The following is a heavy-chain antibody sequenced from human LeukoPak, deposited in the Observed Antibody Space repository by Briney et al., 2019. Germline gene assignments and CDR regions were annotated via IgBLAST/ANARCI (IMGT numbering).Heavy chain of an antibody. CDR3: AKGPFYYYDKNWFDP. Sequence: PGGSLRLSCAASGFTFSGFAMSWIRQAPGKGLEWVSSISRSGESTFYADSVKGRFTISRDNSKNTLYLQMNSLRAEDTAVYYCAKGPFYYYDKNWFDPLGPGNPGHRLL. V-gene: IGHV3-23*01. CDR2: ISRSGEST. CDR1: GFTFSGFA. D-gene: IGHD3-22*01. J-gene: IGHJ5*02.